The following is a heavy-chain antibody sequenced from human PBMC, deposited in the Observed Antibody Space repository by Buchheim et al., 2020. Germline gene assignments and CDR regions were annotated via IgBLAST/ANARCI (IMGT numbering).Heavy chain of an antibody. CDR1: GFTLTGYY. CDR2: INPDSGGT. J-gene: IGHJ4*02. Sequence: QVQLVQSGAEVKKPGASVKVSCKASGFTLTGYYMHWVRQAPGQGLEWMGWINPDSGGTNYAQKFQGRFTMTRDTSINTAYMELSSLTYDDSAVYYCARTSSFDYWGQGTL. CDR3: ARTSSFDY. V-gene: IGHV1-2*02.